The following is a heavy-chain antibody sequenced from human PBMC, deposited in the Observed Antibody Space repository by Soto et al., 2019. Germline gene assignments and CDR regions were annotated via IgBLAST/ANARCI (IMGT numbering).Heavy chain of an antibody. J-gene: IGHJ3*02. D-gene: IGHD3-22*01. V-gene: IGHV1-69*13. CDR3: ARPYYHYGSSGYYGSAFDI. Sequence: SVKVSCKASGGTFSSYAISWVRQAPGQGLEWMGGIIPIFGTANYAQKFQGRVTITADESTSTAYMELSSLRSEDTAVYYCARPYYHYGSSGYYGSAFDIWGQGTTVTVSS. CDR1: GGTFSSYA. CDR2: IIPIFGTA.